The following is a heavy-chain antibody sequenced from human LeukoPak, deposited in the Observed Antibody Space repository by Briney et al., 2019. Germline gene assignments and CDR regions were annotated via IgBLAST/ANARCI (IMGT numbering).Heavy chain of an antibody. J-gene: IGHJ2*01. Sequence: GESLKISCKGSGYSFTTYWIGWVRQMPGKGLEWMGIIYPGDSDTRYSPSFQGQVTISVDKSINTAYLQWSSLKASDTAMYYCARRVVNNRNWYFNLWGRGTLVTVSS. D-gene: IGHD4-23*01. CDR1: GYSFTTYW. CDR2: IYPGDSDT. V-gene: IGHV5-51*01. CDR3: ARRVVNNRNWYFNL.